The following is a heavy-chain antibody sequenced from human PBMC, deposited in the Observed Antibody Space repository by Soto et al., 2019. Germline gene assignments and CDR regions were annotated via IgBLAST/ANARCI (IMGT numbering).Heavy chain of an antibody. CDR3: ARDQGSHPGD. V-gene: IGHV4-4*02. D-gene: IGHD6-13*01. CDR1: GLSISSDNW. J-gene: IGHJ4*02. Sequence: QVQLQESGPGLVRPSGTVSLTCAVSGLSISSDNWWSLVRQPPGKGLEWIGEIHHSGSTNYNPSLKSRVTMSVVPSKDLFSLTLNSVTDADTAFYYCARDQGSHPGDWGQGTLVSVSS. CDR2: IHHSGST.